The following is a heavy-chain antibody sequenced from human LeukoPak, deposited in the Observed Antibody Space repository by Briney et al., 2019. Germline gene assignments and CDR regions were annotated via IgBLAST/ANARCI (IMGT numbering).Heavy chain of an antibody. CDR1: GYTLTELP. D-gene: IGHD2-2*01. V-gene: IGHV1-24*01. CDR3: ATGSAADLYYYYGMDV. CDR2: FDPEDGET. J-gene: IGHJ6*02. Sequence: ASVKVSCKVSGYTLTELPMHWVRQAPGKGLEWMGGFDPEDGETIYAQKFQGRVTMTEDTSTDTAYMELSSLRSEDTAVYYCATGSAADLYYYYGMDVWGQGTTVTVSS.